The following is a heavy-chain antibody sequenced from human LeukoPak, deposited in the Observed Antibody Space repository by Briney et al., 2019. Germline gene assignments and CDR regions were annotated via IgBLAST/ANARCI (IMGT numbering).Heavy chain of an antibody. Sequence: GESLKISCKGSGYSFTSYWISWVRQTPGKGLEWMGTIDPSDSYTNYSPSSQGHVTISADKSISTAYLQWSSLKASDTAMYYCARGLVRGVIDWFDPWGQGNLVTVSS. V-gene: IGHV5-10-1*01. CDR1: GYSFTSYW. CDR3: ARGLVRGVIDWFDP. D-gene: IGHD3-10*01. J-gene: IGHJ5*02. CDR2: IDPSDSYT.